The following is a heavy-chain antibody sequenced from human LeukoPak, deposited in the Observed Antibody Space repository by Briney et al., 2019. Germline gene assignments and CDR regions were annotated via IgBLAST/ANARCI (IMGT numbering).Heavy chain of an antibody. D-gene: IGHD5-12*01. Sequence: SQTLSLTCTVSGVSISSGSYYWSCIRQPAGKGLDSLGRIYTSGSTNYNPSLKGRVTMSVDTSKNQFSLKMSSVTAADTAVYYCAREYSYYYYYMDVWGKGTTVTVSS. CDR3: AREYSYYYYYMDV. V-gene: IGHV4-61*02. CDR2: IYTSGST. J-gene: IGHJ6*03. CDR1: GVSISSGSYY.